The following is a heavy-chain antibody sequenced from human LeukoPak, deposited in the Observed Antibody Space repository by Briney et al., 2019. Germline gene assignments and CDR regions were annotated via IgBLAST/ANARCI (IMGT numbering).Heavy chain of an antibody. D-gene: IGHD6-19*01. CDR2: IYYDGSTK. V-gene: IGHV3-33*08. J-gene: IGHJ4*02. CDR3: ARDSSGGGWRYFDY. Sequence: PGGSLRLSCAASGFTVSSIAMTWARQAPGKGLEWVADIYYDGSTKYYGDSVRGRFTISRDNSENTLYLQMNSLRAEDTAVYYCARDSSGGGWRYFDYWGQGTLVTVSS. CDR1: GFTVSSIA.